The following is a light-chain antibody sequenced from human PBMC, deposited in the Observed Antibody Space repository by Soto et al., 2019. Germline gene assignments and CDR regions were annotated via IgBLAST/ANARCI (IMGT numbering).Light chain of an antibody. J-gene: IGKJ1*01. CDR2: GAS. CDR3: QQYNNWPRT. Sequence: EIVMAQSPATLTVSPGERATLSCRASQSVSSNFAWYQQKPGQAPRLLIYGASTRATGIPARFSGSGSGTEFTLTISSLQSEHFAVYYCQQYNNWPRTFGQGTTVEI. V-gene: IGKV3-15*01. CDR1: QSVSSN.